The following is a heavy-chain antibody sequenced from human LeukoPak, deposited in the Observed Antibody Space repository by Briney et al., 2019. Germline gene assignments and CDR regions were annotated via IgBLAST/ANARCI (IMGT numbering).Heavy chain of an antibody. CDR3: ARDPRP. V-gene: IGHV3-48*01. J-gene: IGHJ5*02. Sequence: GGSLRLSCAASGFTFSSYSMNWVRQAPGKGLEWVSYISSSSSTIYYADSVKGRFTISRDNAKNSLYLRMNSLRAEDTAVYYCARDPRPWGQGTLVTVSS. CDR1: GFTFSSYS. CDR2: ISSSSSTI.